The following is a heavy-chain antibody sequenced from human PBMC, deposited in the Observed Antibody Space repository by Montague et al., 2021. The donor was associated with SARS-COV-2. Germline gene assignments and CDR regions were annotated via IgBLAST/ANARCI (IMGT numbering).Heavy chain of an antibody. CDR1: GGSINGYY. D-gene: IGHD1-26*01. V-gene: IGHV4-59*01. Sequence: SETLSLTCTVSGGSINGYYWTWIRQPPGKGLEWIGYIYYTGTTSYSPSLKSRVSISQDKSKRQFSLDLTSVTAADTAMYFCARVVAVGAFDYWGQGSLVTVSS. CDR2: IYYTGTT. J-gene: IGHJ4*02. CDR3: ARVVAVGAFDY.